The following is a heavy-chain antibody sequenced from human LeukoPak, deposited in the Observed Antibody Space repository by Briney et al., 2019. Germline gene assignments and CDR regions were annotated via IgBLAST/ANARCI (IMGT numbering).Heavy chain of an antibody. J-gene: IGHJ4*02. Sequence: SETLSLTCTVSGGSINNYYWSWIRQAPGKRLEWIGSVYHTGSTDYNPSLRSPVTISVDTSKNHFSLKVTSVTAADTAIYYCTRDRLGGAVASWIPDYWGQGILVTVSS. V-gene: IGHV4-59*01. CDR1: GGSINNYY. D-gene: IGHD3-3*01. CDR2: VYHTGST. CDR3: TRDRLGGAVASWIPDY.